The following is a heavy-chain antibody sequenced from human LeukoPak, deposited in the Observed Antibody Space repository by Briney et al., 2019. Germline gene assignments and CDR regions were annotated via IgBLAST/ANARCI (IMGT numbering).Heavy chain of an antibody. J-gene: IGHJ4*02. CDR2: ISYDGSSR. CDR1: GFTFSSFA. D-gene: IGHD6-19*01. Sequence: PGGSLRLSCAASGFTFSSFAIHWVRQAPGKGLEWVALISYDGSSRYYADSAKGRFTISRDNSKNTVYLQMNSLRAEDTALYYCAKSVVAGTYYFDYWGQGTLVTVSS. V-gene: IGHV3-30-3*01. CDR3: AKSVVAGTYYFDY.